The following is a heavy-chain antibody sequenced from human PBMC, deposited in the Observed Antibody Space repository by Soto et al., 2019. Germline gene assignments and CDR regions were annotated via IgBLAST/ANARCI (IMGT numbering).Heavy chain of an antibody. V-gene: IGHV4-39*01. Sequence: SETLSLTCTVSGASISSSSSNYYWGWIRQPPGKGLEWIGSIYYSGSIYYSPSLKSRVTMSVDTSKSQFSLNLNSVTAADTAVYYCASHVVGVPTAIADPSWFDPWGQGTLVTVSS. D-gene: IGHD2-2*01. CDR2: IYYSGSI. CDR1: GASISSSSSNYY. J-gene: IGHJ5*02. CDR3: ASHVVGVPTAIADPSWFDP.